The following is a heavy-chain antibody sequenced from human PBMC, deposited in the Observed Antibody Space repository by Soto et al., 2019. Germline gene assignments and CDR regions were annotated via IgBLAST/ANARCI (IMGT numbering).Heavy chain of an antibody. CDR3: AKDYGSGSYYYFDY. V-gene: IGHV3-9*01. Sequence: EVQLVESGGGLVQPGRSLRLSCVASGFTFDDYAMHWVRQAPGKGLEWVSGISWNSGTIAYADSVKGRFTISRDNAKNSLYLQMNSLRAEDTALYYCAKDYGSGSYYYFDYWGQGTLVTVSS. D-gene: IGHD3-10*01. CDR1: GFTFDDYA. J-gene: IGHJ4*02. CDR2: ISWNSGTI.